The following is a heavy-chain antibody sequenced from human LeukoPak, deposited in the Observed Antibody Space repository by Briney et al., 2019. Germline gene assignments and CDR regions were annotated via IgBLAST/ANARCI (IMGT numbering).Heavy chain of an antibody. D-gene: IGHD3-22*01. V-gene: IGHV3-30*09. CDR3: AREGFTMMVVSKAYYFDC. Sequence: PGGSLRLSCAASGFTFRNYAMHWGRQAPGKGLEWVALISYDGNNKYYADSVKGRFAISKDKSKNTLFLQMNSLRAEDTAVYYCAREGFTMMVVSKAYYFDCWGQGTLVTVSS. CDR1: GFTFRNYA. J-gene: IGHJ4*02. CDR2: ISYDGNNK.